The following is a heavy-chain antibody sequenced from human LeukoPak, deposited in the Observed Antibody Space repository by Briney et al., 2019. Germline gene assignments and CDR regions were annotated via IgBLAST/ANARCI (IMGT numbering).Heavy chain of an antibody. V-gene: IGHV1-18*01. D-gene: IGHD6-19*01. Sequence: GASVKVSCKASGYTFTCYGISWVRQAPGQGLEWMGWISGYNGNTNYAQKLQGRVTMTTDTSTNTVYMELRSLRSDDTAVYYCARDRRSGWYPFDYWGQGTLVSVSS. CDR3: ARDRRSGWYPFDY. CDR1: GYTFTCYG. CDR2: ISGYNGNT. J-gene: IGHJ4*02.